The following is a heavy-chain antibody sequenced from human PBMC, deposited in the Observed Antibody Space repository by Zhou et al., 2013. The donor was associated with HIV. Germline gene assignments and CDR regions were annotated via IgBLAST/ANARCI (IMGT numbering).Heavy chain of an antibody. D-gene: IGHD2-15*01. Sequence: QVQLVQSGAEMKKPGASVKVSCKASAYPFSNYDIHWVRQAPGQGLEWVGWINPNTGATKYAQKFQGRVTMTRDTSISVAYMELSSLRSDDSAIYYCARDNCRGGSCYSLLGFDFWGQGTLVTVSS. CDR1: AYPFSNYD. CDR2: INPNTGAT. V-gene: IGHV1-2*02. CDR3: ARDNCRGGSCYSLLGFDF. J-gene: IGHJ4*02.